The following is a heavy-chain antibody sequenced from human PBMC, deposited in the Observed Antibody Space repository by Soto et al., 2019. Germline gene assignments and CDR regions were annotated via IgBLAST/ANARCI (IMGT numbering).Heavy chain of an antibody. Sequence: QVQLVESGGGVVQPGRSLRLSCAASGFTFSSYGMHWVRQAPGKGLEWVAVIWSDGSNKYYADSVKGRFTISRDNSKNTLYLQMNSLRAEDTAVYYCAREFWSGPFDYWCRGTLVTVSS. CDR1: GFTFSSYG. CDR3: AREFWSGPFDY. D-gene: IGHD3-3*01. CDR2: IWSDGSNK. V-gene: IGHV3-33*01. J-gene: IGHJ4*02.